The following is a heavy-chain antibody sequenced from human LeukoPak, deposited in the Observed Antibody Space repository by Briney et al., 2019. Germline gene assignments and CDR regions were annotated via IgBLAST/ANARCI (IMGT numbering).Heavy chain of an antibody. CDR2: IYYSGST. V-gene: IGHV4-31*03. CDR1: GGSISSGGYY. Sequence: LQTLSLTCTVSGGSISSGGYYWSWIRQHPGKGLEWIGYIYYSGSTYYNRSLKRRVTISVDTSKNQFSLKLSSVTAADTAVYYCARENYYDSSGYYPTFDYWGQGTLVTVSS. CDR3: ARENYYDSSGYYPTFDY. D-gene: IGHD3-22*01. J-gene: IGHJ4*02.